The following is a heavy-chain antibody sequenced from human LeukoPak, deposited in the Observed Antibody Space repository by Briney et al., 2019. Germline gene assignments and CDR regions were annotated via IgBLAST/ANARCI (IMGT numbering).Heavy chain of an antibody. V-gene: IGHV4-34*01. CDR2: INHSGST. CDR1: GGSFSGYY. Sequence: SETLSLTCAVYGGSFSGYYWSWIRKPPGKGLEWIGEINHSGSTNYNPSLNSRVTMSIDTSTNQFSLRLSSVTAADTAIYYCARETSWRYFDYWGQGILVTVSS. CDR3: ARETSWRYFDY. D-gene: IGHD5-24*01. J-gene: IGHJ4*02.